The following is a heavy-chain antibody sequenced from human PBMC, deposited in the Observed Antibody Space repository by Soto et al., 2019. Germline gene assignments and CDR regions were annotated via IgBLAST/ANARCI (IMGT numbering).Heavy chain of an antibody. J-gene: IGHJ4*02. D-gene: IGHD3-10*01. V-gene: IGHV3-53*04. CDR3: AKKYSYDSGTYLYHIDC. CDR1: GFTVSSNY. Sequence: GGSLRLSCAASGFTVSSNYMSWVRQAPGKGLEWVSVIYSGGSTYYADSVKGRFTISRHNSKNTLYLQMNSLRAEDTALYYCAKKYSYDSGTYLYHIDCWGQGTLVTVS. CDR2: IYSGGST.